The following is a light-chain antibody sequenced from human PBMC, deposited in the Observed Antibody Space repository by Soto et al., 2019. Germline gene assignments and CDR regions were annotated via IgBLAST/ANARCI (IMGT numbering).Light chain of an antibody. CDR3: QQANSFPFT. CDR1: QIINKW. J-gene: IGKJ3*01. V-gene: IGKV1-12*02. CDR2: GAS. Sequence: DIQMTQSPPSVSASVGDRVTITCRASQIINKWLAWYQQKPGKAPTLLIYGASTLQSGVPSRFSGSGSGTDFTLTISRLQPEDFATYYCQQANSFPFTFGPGTKVDIK.